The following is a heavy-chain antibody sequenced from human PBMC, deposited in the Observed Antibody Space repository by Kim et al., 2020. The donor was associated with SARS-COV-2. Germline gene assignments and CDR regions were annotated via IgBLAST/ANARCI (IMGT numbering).Heavy chain of an antibody. D-gene: IGHD2-15*01. J-gene: IGHJ4*02. CDR1: GYTFTSYY. CDR3: AKDRGTTPEGLGY. V-gene: IGHV1-46*01. Sequence: ASVKVSCKASGYTFTSYYMHWVRQAPGQGLEWMGIINPSGGSTSYAQKFQGRVTMTRDTSTSTVYMELSSLRSEDTTVYYCAKDRGTTPEGLGYWGQGTLVTVSS. CDR2: INPSGGST.